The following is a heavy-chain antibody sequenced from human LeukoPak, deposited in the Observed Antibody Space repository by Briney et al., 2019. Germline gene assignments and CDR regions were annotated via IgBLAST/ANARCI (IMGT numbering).Heavy chain of an antibody. CDR3: ARGFCGGDCYSKDDYYYYYGMDV. CDR1: GFTVSSNY. D-gene: IGHD2-21*02. CDR2: IYSGGST. Sequence: GGSLRLSCAASGFTVSSNYMSWVRQAPGKGLEWVSVIYSGGSTYYADSVKGRFTIPRDNSKNTLYLQMNSLRAEDTAVYYCARGFCGGDCYSKDDYYYYYGMDVWGQGTTVTVSS. J-gene: IGHJ6*02. V-gene: IGHV3-66*01.